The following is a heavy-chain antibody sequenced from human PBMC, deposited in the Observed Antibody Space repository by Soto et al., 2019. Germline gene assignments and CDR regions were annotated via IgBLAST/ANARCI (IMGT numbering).Heavy chain of an antibody. D-gene: IGHD5-12*01. CDR3: AREEGGGYDHRWFDP. Sequence: SETLSLTCTVSGGSISSYYWSWIRQPPGKGLEWIGYIYYSGSTYYNPSLKSRVTISVDTSKNQFSLKLSSVTAADTAVYYCAREEGGGYDHRWFDPWGQGTLVTVSS. CDR1: GGSISSYY. J-gene: IGHJ5*02. CDR2: IYYSGST. V-gene: IGHV4-59*12.